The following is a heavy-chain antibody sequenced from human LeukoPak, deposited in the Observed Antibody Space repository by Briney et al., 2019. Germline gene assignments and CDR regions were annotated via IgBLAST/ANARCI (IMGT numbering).Heavy chain of an antibody. D-gene: IGHD2-2*01. V-gene: IGHV4-30-2*01. J-gene: IGHJ4*02. CDR2: IYHSGST. CDR3: ARGLVSFDY. Sequence: PSETLSLTCAVSGGSISSGGYSWSWIRQPPGKGLEWIGYIYHSGSTYYNPSLKSRVTISVDRSKNQFSLKLSSVTAADTAVYYCARGLVSFDYWGQGTLVTVSS. CDR1: GGSISSGGYS.